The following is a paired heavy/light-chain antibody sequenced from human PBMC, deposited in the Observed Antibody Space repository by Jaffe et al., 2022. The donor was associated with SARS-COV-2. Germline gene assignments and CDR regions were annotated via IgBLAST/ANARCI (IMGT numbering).Light chain of an antibody. Sequence: EIVMTQSPATLSVSPGERATLSCRTSQSVSSRLAWYQQKPGQAPRLLIYDASTRATGIPARFSGSGSGTEFTLTISSLQSEDFAVYYCQQYKNWPPMYTFGQGTKLEIK. V-gene: IGKV3-15*01. J-gene: IGKJ2*01. CDR2: DAS. CDR1: QSVSSR. CDR3: QQYKNWPPMYT.
Heavy chain of an antibody. V-gene: IGHV3-7*01. CDR3: AREDHSNYRY. Sequence: EVQLVESGGGLVRPGGSLRLSCAASGFTFNSYWMAWLRQAPGKGLEWVASIKQDGTEKFYVDSVKGRFTISKDNAKNSLFLQMNSLRAEDTALYYCAREDHSNYRYWGQGTLVTVSS. CDR1: GFTFNSYW. CDR2: IKQDGTEK. D-gene: IGHD4-4*01. J-gene: IGHJ4*02.